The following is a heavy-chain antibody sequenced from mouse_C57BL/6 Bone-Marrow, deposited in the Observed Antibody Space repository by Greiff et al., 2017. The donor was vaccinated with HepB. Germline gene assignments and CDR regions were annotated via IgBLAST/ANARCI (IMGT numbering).Heavy chain of an antibody. Sequence: VQLQQSGPELVKPGASVKISCKASGYAFSSSWMNWVKQRPGKGLEWIGRIYPGDGDTNYNGKFKGKATLTADKSSSTAYMQLSSLTSEDSAVYFCARFYYYGSRWYFDVWGTGTTVTVSS. J-gene: IGHJ1*03. CDR3: ARFYYYGSRWYFDV. V-gene: IGHV1-82*01. CDR2: IYPGDGDT. D-gene: IGHD1-1*01. CDR1: GYAFSSSW.